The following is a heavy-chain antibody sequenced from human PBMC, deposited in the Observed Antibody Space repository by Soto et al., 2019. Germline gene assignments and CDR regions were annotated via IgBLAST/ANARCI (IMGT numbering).Heavy chain of an antibody. J-gene: IGHJ6*02. D-gene: IGHD2-15*01. CDR1: GGAFSRVD. CDR2: IIPLFGTT. CDR3: VRGLTEGYYGVEV. Sequence: QVQLVQSGAEVKKPGSAVKVSCKASGGAFSRVDISWVRQAPGQGLDWMGGIIPLFGTTNYAEKFQGRGTITADASTSTAFMELSSLTSEDTAVYYCVRGLTEGYYGVEVWGQGTTVIVSS. V-gene: IGHV1-69*01.